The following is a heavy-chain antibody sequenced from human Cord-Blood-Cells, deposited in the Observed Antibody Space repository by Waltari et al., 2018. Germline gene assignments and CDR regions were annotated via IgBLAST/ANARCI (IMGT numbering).Heavy chain of an antibody. V-gene: IGHV4-34*01. J-gene: IGHJ4*02. CDR1: GGSFSGYY. D-gene: IGHD6-13*01. CDR3: ARGFRIATPFDY. Sequence: QVQLQQWGAGLLKPSETLSLTCAVYGGSFSGYYWSWIRQPPGKGLEWIGEINHSGSTNYNPSLKSRVTISVDTSKNQFSLKLSSVTAADTAVYYCARGFRIATPFDYWGQGTLVTVSS. CDR2: INHSGST.